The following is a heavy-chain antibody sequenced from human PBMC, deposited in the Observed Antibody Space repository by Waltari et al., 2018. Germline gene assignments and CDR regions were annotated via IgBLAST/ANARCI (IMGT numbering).Heavy chain of an antibody. CDR2: IYHSGST. CDR3: ATTKSRGVDP. CDR1: GYSISSGYY. J-gene: IGHJ5*02. D-gene: IGHD3-10*01. Sequence: QVQLQESGPGLVKPSETLSLTCAVSGYSISSGYYWGWILQPPGKGLEWIGIIYHSGSTYYNPSSKMRVTSAVETSKNQWSLKLRAVTAEVTAVYYCATTKSRGVDPWGQGTLVTVSS. V-gene: IGHV4-38-2*01.